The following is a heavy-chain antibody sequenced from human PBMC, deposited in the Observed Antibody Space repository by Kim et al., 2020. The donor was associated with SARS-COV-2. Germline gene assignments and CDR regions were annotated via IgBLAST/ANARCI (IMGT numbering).Heavy chain of an antibody. V-gene: IGHV3-30*03. Sequence: GGSLRLSCAASGFTFPSYGMHWVRQAPGKGLEWVASITHNSGDKYYADSVKGRFTIFRDNSKDTLYLQMNSLRAEDTAVYYCARDLTPYGYVMFVWGHG. CDR1: GFTFPSYG. J-gene: IGHJ6*01. D-gene: IGHD2-8*01. CDR3: ARDLTPYGYVMFV. CDR2: ITHNSGDK.